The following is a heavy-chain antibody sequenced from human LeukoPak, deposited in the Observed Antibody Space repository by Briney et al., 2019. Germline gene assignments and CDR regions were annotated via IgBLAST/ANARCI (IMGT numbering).Heavy chain of an antibody. D-gene: IGHD6-13*01. Sequence: GGSLRLSCAASGFTFSDYNMNWVRQAPGKGLEWVSVISTSSTYLYYADTVKGRFTTSRDNAKNSLYLQMNSLRAEDTAVYYCARVSTAASLAIDSWGQGTLVTVST. V-gene: IGHV3-21*06. J-gene: IGHJ4*02. CDR3: ARVSTAASLAIDS. CDR1: GFTFSDYN. CDR2: ISTSSTYL.